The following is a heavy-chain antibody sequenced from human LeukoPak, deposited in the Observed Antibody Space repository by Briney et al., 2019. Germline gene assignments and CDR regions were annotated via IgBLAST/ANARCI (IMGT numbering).Heavy chain of an antibody. CDR3: ARSGDIVVVPAAKNWFDP. CDR2: IYYSGST. D-gene: IGHD2-2*01. V-gene: IGHV4-31*03. Sequence: PSETLSLTCTVSGGSISSGGYYWSWIRQHPEKGLEWIGYIYYSGSTYYNPSLKSRVTISVDTSKNQFSLKLSSVTAADTAVYYCARSGDIVVVPAAKNWFDPWGQGTLVTVSS. J-gene: IGHJ5*02. CDR1: GGSISSGGYY.